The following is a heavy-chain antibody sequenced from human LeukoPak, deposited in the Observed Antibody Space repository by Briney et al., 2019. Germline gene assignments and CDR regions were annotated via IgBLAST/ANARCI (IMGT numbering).Heavy chain of an antibody. Sequence: QAGGSLRLSCVASGFTFSSYALHWLRQAPGKGLEWVAVISADGTEKYYADSVKGRFTMSRDNSQNTLYLQMNSLRTEDTAVYYCARDAPYSGGCCAFDIWGQGTMVTVSS. J-gene: IGHJ3*02. CDR1: GFTFSSYA. CDR3: ARDAPYSGGCCAFDI. V-gene: IGHV3-30-3*01. CDR2: ISADGTEK. D-gene: IGHD6-19*01.